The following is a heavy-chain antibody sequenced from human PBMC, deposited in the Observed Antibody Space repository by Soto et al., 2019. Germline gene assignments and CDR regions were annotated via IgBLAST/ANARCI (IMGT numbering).Heavy chain of an antibody. Sequence: PGGSLKISCKGSGYSFTSYWIGWVRQMPGKGLEWMGIIYPGDSDTRYSPSFQGQVTISADKSISTAYLQWSSLKASDTAMYYCARRHCSGGSCFYYFDYWGQGTLVTVSS. CDR3: ARRHCSGGSCFYYFDY. V-gene: IGHV5-51*01. CDR1: GYSFTSYW. CDR2: IYPGDSDT. D-gene: IGHD2-15*01. J-gene: IGHJ4*02.